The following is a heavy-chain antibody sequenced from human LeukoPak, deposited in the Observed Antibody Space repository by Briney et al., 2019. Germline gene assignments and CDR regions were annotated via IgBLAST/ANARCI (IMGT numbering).Heavy chain of an antibody. D-gene: IGHD2-2*01. V-gene: IGHV3-30-3*01. J-gene: IGHJ4*02. CDR2: ISYDGSNK. CDR1: GFTFSSYA. CDR3: ARDLYCSSTSCYPLYYFDY. Sequence: PGGSLRLSCAASGFTFSSYAMHWVRQAPGNGLEWVAVISYDGSNKYYADSVKGRFTISRDNSKNTLYLQMNSLRAEDTAVYYCARDLYCSSTSCYPLYYFDYWGQGTLVTVSS.